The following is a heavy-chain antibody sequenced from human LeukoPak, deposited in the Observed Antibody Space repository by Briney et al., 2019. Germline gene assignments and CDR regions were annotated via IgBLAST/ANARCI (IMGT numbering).Heavy chain of an antibody. CDR1: GGSINGGSYC. D-gene: IGHD7-27*01. CDR2: IFTTGST. J-gene: IGHJ2*01. V-gene: IGHV4-61*09. Sequence: SQTLSLTCSVSGGSINGGSYCWSWIRQPAGKPLEWIGHIFTTGSTSYNPSLRTRVTISEDSSKDQFSLNLKSVTAADTAVYYCARDRNWGRGYFDLWGRGTLVIVSS. CDR3: ARDRNWGRGYFDL.